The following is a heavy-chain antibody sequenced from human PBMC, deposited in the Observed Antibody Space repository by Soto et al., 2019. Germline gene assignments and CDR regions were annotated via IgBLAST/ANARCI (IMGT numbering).Heavy chain of an antibody. J-gene: IGHJ3*02. Sequence: ATVKVSCKASGYTFTSYGISWVRQAPGQGLEWMGWISAYNGNTNYAQKLQGRVTMTTDTSTSTAYMELRSLRSDDTAVYYCARDVGTTSAWGDAFDIWGQGTMVTVSS. D-gene: IGHD1-7*01. CDR3: ARDVGTTSAWGDAFDI. CDR1: GYTFTSYG. V-gene: IGHV1-18*01. CDR2: ISAYNGNT.